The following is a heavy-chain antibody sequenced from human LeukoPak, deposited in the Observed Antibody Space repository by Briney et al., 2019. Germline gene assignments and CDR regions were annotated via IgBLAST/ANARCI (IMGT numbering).Heavy chain of an antibody. CDR3: ATDRPAAPVRSMDV. Sequence: ASVKVSCKVSGYTLTELSMHWVRQAPGKGLEWMGGFDPEDGETIYAQKFQGRVAMTEDTSTDTAYMELSSLRSEDTAVYYCATDRPAAPVRSMDVWGQGTTVTVSS. D-gene: IGHD2-2*01. V-gene: IGHV1-24*01. CDR2: FDPEDGET. J-gene: IGHJ6*02. CDR1: GYTLTELS.